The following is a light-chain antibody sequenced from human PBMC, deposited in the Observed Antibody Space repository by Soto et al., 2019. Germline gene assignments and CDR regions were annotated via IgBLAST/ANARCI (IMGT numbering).Light chain of an antibody. CDR1: QDIRND. V-gene: IGKV1-6*01. Sequence: IQMTQSPSSLSASVGDRVTITCQASQDIRNDLGCYQQKPGKAPTLLIYAASSLQSGVPSRFSGSGSGTDFTLTISSLQPEDFATYYCLQDYIYPLSFGGGTTVDIK. CDR3: LQDYIYPLS. CDR2: AAS. J-gene: IGKJ4*01.